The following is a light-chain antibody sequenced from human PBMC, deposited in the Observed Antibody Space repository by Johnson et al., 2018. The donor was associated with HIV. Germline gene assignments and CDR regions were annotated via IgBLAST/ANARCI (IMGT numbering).Light chain of an antibody. V-gene: IGLV1-51*01. Sequence: QSVLTQPPSVSAAPGQKVTISCSGSSSNIGNNYVSWYQQLPGTAPKLLIYDNNKRPSGIPDRFSGSKSGTSATLGITGLQTGDEADYYCGTWDSSLSARVFGTETKVTVL. CDR3: GTWDSSLSARV. CDR2: DNN. CDR1: SSNIGNNY. J-gene: IGLJ1*01.